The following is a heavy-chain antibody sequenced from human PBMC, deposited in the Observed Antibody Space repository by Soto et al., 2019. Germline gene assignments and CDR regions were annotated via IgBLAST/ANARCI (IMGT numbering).Heavy chain of an antibody. CDR3: GSVLEY. CDR1: GFTFISYA. V-gene: IGHV3-23*01. J-gene: IGHJ4*01. Sequence: LSCAASGFTFISYAMTWVRQAPGKGLEWVSGVSRAGGSTNYADSVKGRFTISRDNAKNTVYLQMNSLRPEDTAVYYCGSVLEYWGHGTLVTVSS. CDR2: VSRAGGST.